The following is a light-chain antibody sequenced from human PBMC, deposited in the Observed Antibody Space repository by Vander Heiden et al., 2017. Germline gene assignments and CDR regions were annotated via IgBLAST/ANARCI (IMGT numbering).Light chain of an antibody. J-gene: IGLJ1*01. CDR2: NNN. CDR3: SAWDKWPHV. CDR1: DSNIGPNT. V-gene: IGLV1-44*01. Sequence: QSVLTQPPSASGTPGQRVTISCSGSDSNIGPNTVNWYQQRPGTAPKLLIYNNNPRPSGVPDRFSGSKSGTSASLAIIGLQSEDEADYYCSAWDKWPHVFGTGTKVTV.